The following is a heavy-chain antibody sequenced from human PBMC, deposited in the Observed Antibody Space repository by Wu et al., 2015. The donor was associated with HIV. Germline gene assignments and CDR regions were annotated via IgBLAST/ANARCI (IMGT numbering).Heavy chain of an antibody. CDR2: INPNSGGT. CDR3: ARVNYDILTGYYSALGY. CDR1: GYTFTGYY. D-gene: IGHD3-9*01. J-gene: IGHJ4*02. Sequence: QVQLVQSGAEVKKPGASVKVSCKASGYTFTGYYMHWVRQAPGQGLEWMGWINPNSGGTNYAQKFQGRVTMTRDTSISTAYMELSRLRSDDTAVYYCARVNYDILTGYYSALGYWGQGTLVTVSS. V-gene: IGHV1-2*02.